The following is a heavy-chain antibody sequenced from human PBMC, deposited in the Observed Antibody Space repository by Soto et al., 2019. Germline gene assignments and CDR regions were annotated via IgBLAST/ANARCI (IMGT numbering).Heavy chain of an antibody. J-gene: IGHJ5*02. D-gene: IGHD2-15*01. V-gene: IGHV1-24*01. CDR2: FDPENDET. Sequence: ASVKVSCKVPGYTLTEVSIHWVRQAPGKGLEWMGGFDPENDETNYAQRFQGRFTMTEDSSTDTAFMELHSLRSDDTAVYYCTTAAFCSGATCYSGHNWFDPWGQGTLVIVSS. CDR1: GYTLTEVS. CDR3: TTAAFCSGATCYSGHNWFDP.